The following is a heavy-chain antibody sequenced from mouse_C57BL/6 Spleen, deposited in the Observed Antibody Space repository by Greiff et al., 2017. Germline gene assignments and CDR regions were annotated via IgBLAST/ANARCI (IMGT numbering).Heavy chain of an antibody. J-gene: IGHJ3*01. Sequence: DVKLVESEGGLVPPGSSMKLSCTASGFTFSDYYMAWVRQVPEKGLEWVANINSDGSSTYYLASLKSRFIISRDNAKNILYLQMSSLKSEDTATYYCARENYYDGGGFAYWGQGTLVTVSA. CDR1: GFTFSDYY. D-gene: IGHD1-1*01. CDR3: ARENYYDGGGFAY. V-gene: IGHV5-16*01. CDR2: INSDGSST.